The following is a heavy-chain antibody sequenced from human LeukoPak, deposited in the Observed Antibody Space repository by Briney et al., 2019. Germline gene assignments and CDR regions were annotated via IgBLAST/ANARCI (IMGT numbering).Heavy chain of an antibody. CDR2: IYYSGST. J-gene: IGHJ4*02. V-gene: IGHV4-39*01. CDR1: GGSISSSSYY. Sequence: SDTLSLTCTVSGGSISSSSYYWGWIRQPPGKGLEWIGSIYYSGSTYYNPSLKSRVTISVDTSKNQFSLKLSSVTAADTAVYYCARPLAYCGGDCYSDSERYYFDCWGQGTLVTVSS. D-gene: IGHD2-21*02. CDR3: ARPLAYCGGDCYSDSERYYFDC.